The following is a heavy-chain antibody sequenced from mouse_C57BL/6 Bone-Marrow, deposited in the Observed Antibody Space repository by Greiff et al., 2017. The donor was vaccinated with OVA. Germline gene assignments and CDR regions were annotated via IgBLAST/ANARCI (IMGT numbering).Heavy chain of an antibody. V-gene: IGHV1-81*01. D-gene: IGHD1-1*01. Sequence: VQLQQSGAELARPGDSVKLSCKASGYTFTTYGISWVKQRTGKGLEWIGEIYTRSGNTYYTEKFKGKVTLTADKSSSTAYMELRSLTSEDSAVYFGTREGYGSTHAMDYWGQGTAVTVSS. J-gene: IGHJ4*01. CDR3: TREGYGSTHAMDY. CDR2: IYTRSGNT. CDR1: GYTFTTYG.